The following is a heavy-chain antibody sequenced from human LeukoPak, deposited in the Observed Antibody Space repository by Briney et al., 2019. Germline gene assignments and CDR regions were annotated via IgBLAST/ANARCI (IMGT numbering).Heavy chain of an antibody. CDR2: INPNSGGT. CDR1: GYTFTGYY. J-gene: IGHJ4*02. D-gene: IGHD3-10*01. V-gene: IGHV1-2*02. CDR3: ARVRGSGSYSLYRRGPSFDY. Sequence: GASVKVSCKASGYTFTGYYMHWVRQAPGQGLEWRGWINPNSGGTNYAQKVQGRVTMTRDTSISTAYMELSRLRSDDTAVYYCARVRGSGSYSLYRRGPSFDYWGQGTLVTVSS.